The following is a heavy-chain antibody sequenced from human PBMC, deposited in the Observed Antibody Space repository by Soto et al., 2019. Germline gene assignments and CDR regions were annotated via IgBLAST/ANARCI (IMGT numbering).Heavy chain of an antibody. CDR1: GYAFSIIG. V-gene: IGHV1-18*01. Sequence: VPVKVACKTSGYAFSIIGISWVRQKHGQGLEWMGWISPHKDDTYYAQRLQGRVTMTTDTSTNTAYMELRSLRSDDTAVYFCARDWDGSGSYFPNYWGPGTLVTVSP. CDR2: ISPHKDDT. J-gene: IGHJ4*02. D-gene: IGHD3-10*01. CDR3: ARDWDGSGSYFPNY.